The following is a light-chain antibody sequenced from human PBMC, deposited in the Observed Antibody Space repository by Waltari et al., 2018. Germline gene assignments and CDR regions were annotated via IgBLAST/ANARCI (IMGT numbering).Light chain of an antibody. CDR2: DVT. CDR1: SSDMGSDHL. CDR3: CSYAGSSTLV. J-gene: IGLJ2*01. Sequence: QSTLTQPASVSASPGQSITISCTGTSSDMGSDHLVTWYQQHSGKVHKLIIYDVTQRPSWASDRFSGSKSGNTASLTISGLQEDDEAEYYCCSYAGSSTLVFGGGTKVTVL. V-gene: IGLV2-23*02.